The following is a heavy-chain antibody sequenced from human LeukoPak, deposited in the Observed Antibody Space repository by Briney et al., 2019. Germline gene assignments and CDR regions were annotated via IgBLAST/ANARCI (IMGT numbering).Heavy chain of an antibody. CDR3: ARAGSTSCYKCWFDP. CDR2: IDPSDSYT. D-gene: IGHD2-2*02. V-gene: IGHV5-10-1*01. CDR1: GYSFTSYW. Sequence: GESLKISCKGSGYSFTSYWISWVRQMPGKGLEWMGRIDPSDSYTNYSPSFQGHVTISADKSISTAYLQWSSLKASDTAMYCCARAGSTSCYKCWFDPWGQGTLVTVSS. J-gene: IGHJ5*02.